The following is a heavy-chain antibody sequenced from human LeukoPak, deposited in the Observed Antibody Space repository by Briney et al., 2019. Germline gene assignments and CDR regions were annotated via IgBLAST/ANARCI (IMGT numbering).Heavy chain of an antibody. Sequence: AGGSLRLSCAASGFSFSSYTMNWVRQAPGKGLEWVSATGSNGVTYYADSVKGRFTISRDNSKNALYLQMNGLRADDTAVYYCGIRDTSDYYVFWGQGTLVTVSS. J-gene: IGHJ4*02. D-gene: IGHD3-22*01. V-gene: IGHV3-23*01. CDR1: GFSFSSYT. CDR3: GIRDTSDYYVF. CDR2: TGSNGVT.